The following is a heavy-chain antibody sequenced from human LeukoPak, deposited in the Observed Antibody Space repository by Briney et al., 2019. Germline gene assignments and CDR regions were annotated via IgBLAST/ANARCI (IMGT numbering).Heavy chain of an antibody. Sequence: GRSLRLSCAASGFTFDDYAMHWVRQAPGKGLEWVSGISWNSGSIGYADSVEGRFTISRDNAKNSLYLQMNSLRAEDTALYYCAILWFGEAPDYYYGMDVWGQGTTVTVSS. CDR2: ISWNSGSI. D-gene: IGHD3-10*01. CDR3: AILWFGEAPDYYYGMDV. V-gene: IGHV3-9*01. J-gene: IGHJ6*02. CDR1: GFTFDDYA.